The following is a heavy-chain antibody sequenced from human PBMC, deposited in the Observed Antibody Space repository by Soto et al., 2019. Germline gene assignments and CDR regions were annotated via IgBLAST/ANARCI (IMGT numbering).Heavy chain of an antibody. Sequence: QVQLQQWGAGLLKPSETLSLTCAVYGGSFSGYYWSWIRQPPGKGLEWIGEINHSGSTNYNPSLKSRVNISVDTSKNQFSLKLSAVTAADTAVYYCARGHSVRVAARFYWFDPWGQGTLVTVSS. V-gene: IGHV4-34*01. CDR1: GGSFSGYY. D-gene: IGHD2-15*01. J-gene: IGHJ5*02. CDR3: ARGHSVRVAARFYWFDP. CDR2: INHSGST.